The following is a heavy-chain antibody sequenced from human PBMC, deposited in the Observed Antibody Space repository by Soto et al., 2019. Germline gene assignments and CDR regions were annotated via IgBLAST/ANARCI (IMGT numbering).Heavy chain of an antibody. J-gene: IGHJ6*03. Sequence: SQTLSLTCAISGDSVSRNSAAWNWIRQSPSRGLEWLGRTYYRSKWYNDYAVSVKSRITINPDTSKNQFSLQLNSVTPEDTAVYYCARGTQYYDFWSGYYQNIYYMDVWGKGTTVTVSS. D-gene: IGHD3-3*01. CDR2: TYYRSKWYN. CDR1: GDSVSRNSAA. V-gene: IGHV6-1*01. CDR3: ARGTQYYDFWSGYYQNIYYMDV.